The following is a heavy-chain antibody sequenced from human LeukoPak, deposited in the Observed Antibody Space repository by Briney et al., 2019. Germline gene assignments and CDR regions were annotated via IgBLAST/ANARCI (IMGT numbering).Heavy chain of an antibody. CDR1: GGTFSSYA. CDR3: ARSKRVYYDYVWGSYPFDY. V-gene: IGHV1-69*13. J-gene: IGHJ4*02. Sequence: EASVKVSCKASGGTFSSYAISWVRQAPGQGLEWMGGIIPIFGTANYAQKFQGRVTITADESTSTAYMELSSLRSEDTAVYYCARSKRVYYDYVWGSYPFDYWGQGTLVTVSS. CDR2: IIPIFGTA. D-gene: IGHD3-16*01.